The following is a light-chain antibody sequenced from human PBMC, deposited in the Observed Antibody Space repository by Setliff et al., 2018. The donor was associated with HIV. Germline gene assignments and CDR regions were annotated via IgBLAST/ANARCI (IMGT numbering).Light chain of an antibody. J-gene: IGLJ1*01. Sequence: QSVLTQPPSVSGTPGQRVAISCSETSSNIGTNTVNWYQQLPGAAPKLLIYTNSHRPSGVPDRFSGSKSGTSASLAISGLRSEDEADYYCASWDDSLKEYVFGTG. V-gene: IGLV1-44*01. CDR2: TNS. CDR3: ASWDDSLKEYV. CDR1: SSNIGTNT.